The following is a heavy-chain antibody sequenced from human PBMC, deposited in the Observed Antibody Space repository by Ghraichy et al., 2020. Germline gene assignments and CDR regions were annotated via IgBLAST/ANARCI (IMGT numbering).Heavy chain of an antibody. Sequence: SETLSLTCTVSGGSISSSSYYWGWIRQPPGKGLEWIGSIYYSGSTYYNPSLKSRVTISVDTSKNQFSLKLSSVTAADTAVYYCARLAYGSGWYRNQPEWRIGQLGIYYYYYMDVWGKGTTVTVSS. CDR1: GGSISSSSYY. V-gene: IGHV4-39*01. CDR3: ARLAYGSGWYRNQPEWRIGQLGIYYYYYMDV. J-gene: IGHJ6*03. CDR2: IYYSGST. D-gene: IGHD6-19*01.